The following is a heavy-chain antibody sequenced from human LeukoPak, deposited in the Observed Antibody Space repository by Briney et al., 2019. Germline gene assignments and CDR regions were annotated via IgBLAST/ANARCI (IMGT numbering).Heavy chain of an antibody. Sequence: SETLSLTCSVPGDSITIYYWTWIRQPPGKGLEWIGYIDHTGSTNYSPSLNSRVTISRDTSKNQFSLKLSSVTAADTAVYYCAEGVAATVWGQGTLVTVSS. CDR2: IDHTGST. J-gene: IGHJ4*02. V-gene: IGHV4-59*01. CDR1: GDSITIYY. CDR3: AEGVAATV. D-gene: IGHD2-15*01.